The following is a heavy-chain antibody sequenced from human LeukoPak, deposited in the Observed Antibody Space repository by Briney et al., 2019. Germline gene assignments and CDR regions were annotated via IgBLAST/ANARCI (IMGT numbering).Heavy chain of an antibody. J-gene: IGHJ4*02. D-gene: IGHD6-19*01. Sequence: PGGSLRLSCAASGFTFSSYAMSWVRQAPGKGLEWVSAISGSGGSTYYADSVKGRFTISRDNSKNTLYLQMNCLRAEDTAVYYCARGLAPEYRTEKVAGTFDYWGQGTLVTVSS. CDR1: GFTFSSYA. CDR2: ISGSGGST. CDR3: ARGLAPEYRTEKVAGTFDY. V-gene: IGHV3-23*01.